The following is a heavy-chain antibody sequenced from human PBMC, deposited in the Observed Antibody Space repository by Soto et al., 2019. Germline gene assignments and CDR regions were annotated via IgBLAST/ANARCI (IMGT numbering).Heavy chain of an antibody. V-gene: IGHV3-30*04. Sequence: LRLSCAGSGFIFKNYALNWVRQSPGKGLEWVASITRDGYNKYYADSVKGRFTISRDNSRDTLSLQMTALRTEDSSIYYCTKSSGGSSSVGMDYWGQGTRVTVSS. CDR3: TKSSGGSSSVGMDY. CDR1: GFIFKNYA. CDR2: ITRDGYNK. D-gene: IGHD6-6*01. J-gene: IGHJ4*02.